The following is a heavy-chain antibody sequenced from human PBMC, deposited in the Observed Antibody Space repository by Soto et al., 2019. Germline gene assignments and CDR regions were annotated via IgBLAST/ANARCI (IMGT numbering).Heavy chain of an antibody. V-gene: IGHV2-70*01. CDR3: ARIPSTSPWEYGMDV. CDR1: GFSLSTSGMC. CDR2: IEWDDDK. D-gene: IGHD1-26*01. J-gene: IGHJ6*02. Sequence: SGPTLVNPTQTPTLTCTFSGFSLSTSGMCVSWIRQPPGKALEWLAVIEWDDDKYYSTSLKTRLTISKDTSKNLVVLTMTNMDPVDTATYYCARIPSTSPWEYGMDVWGQGTTVTVSS.